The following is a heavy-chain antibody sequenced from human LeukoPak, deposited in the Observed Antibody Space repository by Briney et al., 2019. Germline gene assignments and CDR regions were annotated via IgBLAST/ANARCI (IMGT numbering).Heavy chain of an antibody. J-gene: IGHJ4*02. CDR2: IYYSGST. D-gene: IGHD2-15*01. Sequence: SETLSLTCTVSGGSISSSSYYWGWHRQRPGRGLEWVGSIYYSGSTYYNPSLKSRVTISVDTSKTQFSLKLSSVTAADTAVYYCARQTRIRGGSCFDYWGQGTLVTVSS. CDR3: ARQTRIRGGSCFDY. V-gene: IGHV4-39*01. CDR1: GGSISSSSYY.